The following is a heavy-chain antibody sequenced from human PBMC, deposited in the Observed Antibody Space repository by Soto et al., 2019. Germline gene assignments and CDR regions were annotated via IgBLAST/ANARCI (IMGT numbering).Heavy chain of an antibody. CDR3: GTLTGTTDY. Sequence: QVQLVESGGGVVQPGRSLRLSCAASGFTFSSYGMHWVRQAPGKGLEWVAVIWYDGSNKYYADSVKGRFTISRDNYKNRLNLQKKSVCSGDRDGYDCGTLTGTTDYWGQGTLVTVSS. V-gene: IGHV3-33*01. J-gene: IGHJ4*02. CDR2: IWYDGSNK. D-gene: IGHD1-7*01. CDR1: GFTFSSYG.